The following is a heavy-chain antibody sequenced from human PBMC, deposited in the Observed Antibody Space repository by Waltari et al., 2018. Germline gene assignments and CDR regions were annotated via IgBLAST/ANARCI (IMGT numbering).Heavy chain of an antibody. Sequence: EVQLVESGGGLVQPGGSLRLSCEGSGFTFSRYWMHWVGQAPGKGLVWVSRIRGDGNTTTYADSVKGRFTISRDNAKNTLYLQMNSLRAEDTALYYCARVEYTYGPYCFDSWGQGTPVTVSS. D-gene: IGHD5-18*01. CDR1: GFTFSRYW. J-gene: IGHJ4*02. CDR2: IRGDGNTT. V-gene: IGHV3-74*01. CDR3: ARVEYTYGPYCFDS.